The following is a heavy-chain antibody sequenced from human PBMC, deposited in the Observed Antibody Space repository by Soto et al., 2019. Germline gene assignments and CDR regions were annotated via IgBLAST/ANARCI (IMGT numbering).Heavy chain of an antibody. CDR3: AKESSSWSFDAFDI. Sequence: GGSLRLSCAASGFTVSSNYMSWVRQAPGKGLEWVSVIYSGGSTYYADSVKGRFTISRDNSKNTLYLQMNSLRAEDTAVYYCAKESSSWSFDAFDIWGQGTMVTVSS. V-gene: IGHV3-53*01. CDR1: GFTVSSNY. J-gene: IGHJ3*02. CDR2: IYSGGST. D-gene: IGHD6-13*01.